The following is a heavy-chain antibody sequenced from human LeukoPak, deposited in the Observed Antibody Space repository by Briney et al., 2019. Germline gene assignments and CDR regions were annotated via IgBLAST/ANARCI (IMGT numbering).Heavy chain of an antibody. CDR1: GFTFSSYW. CDR2: IKEDGTEK. V-gene: IGHV3-7*01. CDR3: ARESAGSGFDY. J-gene: IGHJ4*02. D-gene: IGHD1-1*01. Sequence: GGSLRLSCAASGFTFSSYWLSWVRQAPGKGLEWVANIKEDGTEKYSIDSVNGRFTVSRDNAKNSLYLQINSLRAEDTAVYYCARESAGSGFDYWGQGTLVTVSS.